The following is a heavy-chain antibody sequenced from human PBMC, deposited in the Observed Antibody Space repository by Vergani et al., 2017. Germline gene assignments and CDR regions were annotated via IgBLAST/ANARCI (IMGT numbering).Heavy chain of an antibody. J-gene: IGHJ3*02. Sequence: QVQLVQSGAEVKKPGASVKVSCKASGYTFTSYYMHWVRQAPGQGLEWMGIINPSGGSTSYEQKFQGRVTMTRDTSTSTVYMELRSLRSEDTAVYYCARDSDYYDSKGYAFDIWGQGTMVTVSS. CDR2: INPSGGST. V-gene: IGHV1-46*01. D-gene: IGHD3-22*01. CDR1: GYTFTSYY. CDR3: ARDSDYYDSKGYAFDI.